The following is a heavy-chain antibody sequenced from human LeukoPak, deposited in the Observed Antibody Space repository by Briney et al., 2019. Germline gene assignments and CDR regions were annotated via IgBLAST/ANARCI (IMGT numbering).Heavy chain of an antibody. CDR2: ISWNSGSI. CDR1: GFTFDDYA. J-gene: IGHJ6*03. D-gene: IGHD1-26*01. Sequence: GGSLRLSCAASGFTFDDYAMHWVRQAPGKGLEWVSGISWNSGSIGYADSVKGRLTISRDNAKNSLYLQMNSLRAEDTALYYCAKDRSYHYYYYYMDVWGKGTTVTISS. CDR3: AKDRSYHYYYYYMDV. V-gene: IGHV3-9*01.